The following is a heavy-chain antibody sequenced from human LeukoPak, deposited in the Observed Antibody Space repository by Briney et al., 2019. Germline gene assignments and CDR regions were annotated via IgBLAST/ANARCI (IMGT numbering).Heavy chain of an antibody. CDR1: GGSISSGGYY. D-gene: IGHD5-24*01. CDR3: ARDALDMATIS. J-gene: IGHJ4*02. CDR2: IYYSGST. Sequence: PSETLSLTCTVSGGSISSGGYYWGWILQPPGKGLEWIGSIYYSGSTYYNPSLKSRVTISVDTSKNQFSLKLSSVTAADTAVYYCARDALDMATISWGQGTLVTVSS. V-gene: IGHV4-39*07.